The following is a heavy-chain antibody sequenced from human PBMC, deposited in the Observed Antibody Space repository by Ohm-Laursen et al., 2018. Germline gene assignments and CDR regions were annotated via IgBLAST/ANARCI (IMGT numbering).Heavy chain of an antibody. CDR1: GGSFSGYY. D-gene: IGHD5-18*01. CDR2: INHSGST. Sequence: GTLSLTCAVYGGSFSGYYWSWIRQPPGKGLEWIGEINHSGSTNYNPSLKSRVTISVDTSKNQFSLKLSSVTAADTAVYYCARDGTGYSYGKYYYGMDVWGQGTTVTVSS. J-gene: IGHJ6*02. V-gene: IGHV4-34*01. CDR3: ARDGTGYSYGKYYYGMDV.